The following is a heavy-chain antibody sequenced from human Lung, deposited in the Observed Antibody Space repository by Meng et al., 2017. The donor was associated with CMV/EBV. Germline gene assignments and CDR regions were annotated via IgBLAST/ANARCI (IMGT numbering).Heavy chain of an antibody. D-gene: IGHD3-10*01. Sequence: QVQLRYSGPALVKPSDTLSLTFAVSGDSLTNHNWWAWVRQPPGKGLEWIGEIPHRGSSAYNPSLKSRVSMSIDKSKNQSSLKLTSVTAADTAVYHCLRRSGSSVWGQGTLVTVSS. CDR2: IPHRGSS. CDR3: LRRSGSSV. CDR1: GDSLTNHNW. J-gene: IGHJ1*01. V-gene: IGHV4-4*02.